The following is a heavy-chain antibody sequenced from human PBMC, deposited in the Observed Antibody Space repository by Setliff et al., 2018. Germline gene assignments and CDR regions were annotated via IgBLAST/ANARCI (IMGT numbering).Heavy chain of an antibody. CDR2: IYTSGST. Sequence: LSLTCTVSGGSISSGSYYWSWIRQPAGKGLEGIGHIYTSGSTNYNPSLKSRVTISVDTSKNQFSLKLSSVTAADTAVYYCARDVGEMVSGDSGYDYPAEFDYWGQGTLVTVSS. J-gene: IGHJ4*02. CDR1: GGSISSGSYY. V-gene: IGHV4-61*09. CDR3: ARDVGEMVSGDSGYDYPAEFDY. D-gene: IGHD5-12*01.